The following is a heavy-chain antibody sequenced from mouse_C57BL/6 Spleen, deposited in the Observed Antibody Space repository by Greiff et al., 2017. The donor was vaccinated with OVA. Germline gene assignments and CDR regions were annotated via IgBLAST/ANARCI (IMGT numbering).Heavy chain of an antibody. V-gene: IGHV1-5*01. D-gene: IGHD1-1*01. Sequence: VQLQQSGTVLARPGASVKMSCKTSGYTFTSYWMHWVKQRPGQGLAWIGAIYPGNSDTSYNQKFKGKAKLTAVTSASTAYMELSSLTNEDSAVYYCTMDYGSSDYFDYWGQGTTLTVSS. J-gene: IGHJ2*01. CDR3: TMDYGSSDYFDY. CDR1: GYTFTSYW. CDR2: IYPGNSDT.